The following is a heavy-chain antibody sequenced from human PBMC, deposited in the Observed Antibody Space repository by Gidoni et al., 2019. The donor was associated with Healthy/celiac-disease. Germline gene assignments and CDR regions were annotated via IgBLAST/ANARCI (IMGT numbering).Heavy chain of an antibody. V-gene: IGHV1-69*01. CDR2: IIPIFGTA. D-gene: IGHD2-21*02. CDR3: AREHIVVVTAIRGGFDP. J-gene: IGHJ5*02. CDR1: GGTFSSYA. Sequence: VQLVQSGAEVKKPGSSVTVSCKASGGTFSSYAISWVRQAPGQGLEWMGGIIPIFGTANYAQKFQGRVTNTADESTSTAYMELSSLRSEDTAVYYCAREHIVVVTAIRGGFDPWGQGTLVTVSS.